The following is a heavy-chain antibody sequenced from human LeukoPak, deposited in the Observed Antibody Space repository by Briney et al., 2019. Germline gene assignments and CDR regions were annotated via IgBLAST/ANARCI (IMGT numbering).Heavy chain of an antibody. CDR1: GFALSSYS. J-gene: IGHJ6*03. Sequence: PGRSLRLSRAASGFALSSYSMNWVRQAPGKELEWVSSISSTSSYISYADSVKGRLTISRDNAKNSLYLQMNSLRAEDTAVYYCARDGDFYYMDVWGTGTPVTVS. CDR2: ISSTSSYI. CDR3: ARDGDFYYMDV. D-gene: IGHD3-10*01. V-gene: IGHV3-21*01.